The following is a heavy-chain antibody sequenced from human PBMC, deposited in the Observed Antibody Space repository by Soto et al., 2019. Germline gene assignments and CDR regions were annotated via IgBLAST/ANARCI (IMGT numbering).Heavy chain of an antibody. CDR1: GFAVSDTY. D-gene: IGHD2-21*02. Sequence: EVQLAESGGGLIQPGGSLRLSCAASGFAVSDTYTSWFRQAPGKGLECVSVIYDNGNTYYAESVSGRFTISRDHSKNTLFLKMNTLRPEDTAIYYCARSIGTGDTLQIGDSWGQGTLVTVS. V-gene: IGHV3-53*01. CDR2: IYDNGNT. J-gene: IGHJ4*02. CDR3: ARSIGTGDTLQIGDS.